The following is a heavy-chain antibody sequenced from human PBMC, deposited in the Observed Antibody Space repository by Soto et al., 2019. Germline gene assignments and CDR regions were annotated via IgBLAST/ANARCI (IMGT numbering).Heavy chain of an antibody. CDR1: GYSFTTYW. V-gene: IGHV5-51*01. CDR2: IYPGDSDT. D-gene: IGHD3-10*01. Sequence: PVESLKISCKGSGYSFTTYWIGWVRQMPGKGLEWMGIIYPGDSDTRYSPSFQGQVTISADKSISTAYLQWSSLKASDTAMYYCARRIRSFDYGHLDYWGQGTLVTVSS. CDR3: ARRIRSFDYGHLDY. J-gene: IGHJ4*02.